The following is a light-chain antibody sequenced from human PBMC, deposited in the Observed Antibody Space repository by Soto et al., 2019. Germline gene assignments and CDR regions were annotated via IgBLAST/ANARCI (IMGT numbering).Light chain of an antibody. CDR1: QSVSNNF. V-gene: IGKV3-20*01. CDR2: GAS. J-gene: IGKJ1*01. CDR3: QQYDSSPET. Sequence: EIVLTQSPGTLSLSPGERATLSCRASQSVSNNFLAWYQQKPGQAPRLLIYGASSRATGIPERFSGSGSGTDFTLTISRLEPEDFAVYYCQQYDSSPETFGQGTKVEIK.